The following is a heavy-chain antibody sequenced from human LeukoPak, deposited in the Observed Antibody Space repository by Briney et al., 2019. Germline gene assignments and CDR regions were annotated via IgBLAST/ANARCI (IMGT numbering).Heavy chain of an antibody. CDR2: ISSSSSYI. V-gene: IGHV3-21*01. CDR1: GFTFSSYS. D-gene: IGHD3-22*01. CDR3: ARSAVGYYDSSGYYLYYFDY. J-gene: IGHJ4*02. Sequence: PGGPLRLSCAASGFTFSSYSMNWVRQAPGKGLEWVSSISSSSSYIYYADSVKGRFTISRDNAKNSLYLQMNSLRAEDTAVYYCARSAVGYYDSSGYYLYYFDYWGQGTLVTVSS.